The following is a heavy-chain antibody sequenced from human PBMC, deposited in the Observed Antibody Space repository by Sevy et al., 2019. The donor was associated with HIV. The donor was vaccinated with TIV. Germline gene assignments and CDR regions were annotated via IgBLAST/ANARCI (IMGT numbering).Heavy chain of an antibody. J-gene: IGHJ4*02. V-gene: IGHV3-30*18. CDR2: ISYDGSNK. CDR3: AQAGSDGGSQYFDY. CDR1: GFTFSSYG. D-gene: IGHD2-15*01. Sequence: GGSLRLSCAASGFTFSSYGMHWVRQAPGKGLEWVAVISYDGSNKYYADSVKGRFTISRDNSKNTLYLQMNSLRAEDTAVYDCAQAGSDGGSQYFDYWGQGTLVTVSS.